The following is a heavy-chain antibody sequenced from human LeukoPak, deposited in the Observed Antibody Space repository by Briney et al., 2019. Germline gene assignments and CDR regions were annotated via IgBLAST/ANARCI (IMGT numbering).Heavy chain of an antibody. J-gene: IGHJ6*02. CDR2: MNPNSGNT. D-gene: IGHD6-19*01. V-gene: IGHV1-8*01. Sequence: ASVKVSCKASGYTFTSYDINWVRQATGQGLEWMGWMNPNSGNTGYAQKFQGRVTMTRSTSISTAYMELSSLRSEDTAVYYCARESQSSGWYYYYYGMDVWGQGTTVTVSS. CDR1: GYTFTSYD. CDR3: ARESQSSGWYYYYYGMDV.